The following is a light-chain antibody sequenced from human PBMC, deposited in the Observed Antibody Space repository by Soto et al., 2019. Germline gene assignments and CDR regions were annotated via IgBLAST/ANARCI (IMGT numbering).Light chain of an antibody. CDR1: QSVEIN. CDR2: GAS. V-gene: IGKV3-15*01. J-gene: IGKJ5*01. CDR3: QQYTNWAPNT. Sequence: EIVLTQSPATLSVSPGDRVTLSCRASQSVEINLAWYQQIRGQGPRLLVYGASTKATDMPGRFSGRGSGTEFTLTISSLQSEDFAVYFCQQYTNWAPNTFGQGTRLEIK.